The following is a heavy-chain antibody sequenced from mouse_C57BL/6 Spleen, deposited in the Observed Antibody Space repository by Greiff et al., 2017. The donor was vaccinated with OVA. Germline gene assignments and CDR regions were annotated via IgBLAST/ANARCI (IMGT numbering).Heavy chain of an antibody. V-gene: IGHV5-9*01. CDR2: ISGGGGNT. CDR1: GFTFSSYT. CDR3: ARQSYYGSSHWYFDV. Sequence: EVQLVESGGGLVKPGGSLKLSCAASGFTFSSYTMSWVRQTPEKRLEWVATISGGGGNTYYPDSVKGRFTISRDHAKNTLYLQMSSLRSEDTALYYCARQSYYGSSHWYFDVWGTGTTVTVSS. J-gene: IGHJ1*03. D-gene: IGHD1-1*01.